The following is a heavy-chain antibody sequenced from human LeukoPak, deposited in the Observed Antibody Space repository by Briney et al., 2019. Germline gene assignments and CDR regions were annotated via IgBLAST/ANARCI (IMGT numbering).Heavy chain of an antibody. J-gene: IGHJ4*02. CDR1: GLTFSDQW. CDR2: IKSETNGGTA. V-gene: IGHV3-15*01. CDR3: TTNPGTWGDF. Sequence: GGSLRLSCMISGLTFSDQWLAWVRQAPGKGLEWVAHIKSETNGGTADYAAAVEGRFTISRDDSKNTLYLQMNSLKIEDTTVYFCTTNPGTWGDFWGQGSLVTVSS. D-gene: IGHD7-27*01.